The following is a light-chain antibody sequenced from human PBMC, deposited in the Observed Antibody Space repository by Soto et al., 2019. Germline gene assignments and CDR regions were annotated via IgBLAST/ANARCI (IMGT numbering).Light chain of an antibody. CDR1: SSDIGGYNY. V-gene: IGLV2-14*01. Sequence: QSALTQPAPVSGSPGQSITISCAGTSSDIGGYNYVSWCQQHPGKAPKLIIYEVNNRPSGVSDRFSGSKSGNTASLTISGLQAEDEADYYCSSYTTNTIVFGGGTKLTVL. J-gene: IGLJ2*01. CDR3: SSYTTNTIV. CDR2: EVN.